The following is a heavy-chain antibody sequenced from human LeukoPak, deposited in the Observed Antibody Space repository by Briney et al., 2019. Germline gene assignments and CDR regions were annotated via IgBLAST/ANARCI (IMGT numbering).Heavy chain of an antibody. CDR2: IKSRSDGETT. V-gene: IGHV3-15*01. CDR3: TTGEVWGRGPVY. CDR1: GFTFSNAW. J-gene: IGHJ4*02. Sequence: GSLRLSCAASGFTFSNAWMSWVRQVPGKGLEWAGRIKSRSDGETTEYAAPVKGRFTISRDDSKNTLYLQMNSLKTEDTGVYYCTTGEVWGRGPVYWGQGTLVSVFS. D-gene: IGHD3-16*01.